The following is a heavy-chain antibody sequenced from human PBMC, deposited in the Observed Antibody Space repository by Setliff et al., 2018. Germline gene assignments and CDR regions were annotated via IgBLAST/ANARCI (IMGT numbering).Heavy chain of an antibody. CDR3: ARGLGFTMVRGVIPGQERYYYYGMDV. J-gene: IGHJ6*02. CDR2: IIPILGIA. CDR1: GGTFSSYA. Sequence: SVKVSCKASGGTFSSYAISWVRQAPGQGLEWMGGIIPILGIANYAQKFQGRVTITADKSTSTAYMELSSLRSEDTAVYYCARGLGFTMVRGVIPGQERYYYYGMDVWGQGTTVTVSS. D-gene: IGHD3-10*01. V-gene: IGHV1-69*10.